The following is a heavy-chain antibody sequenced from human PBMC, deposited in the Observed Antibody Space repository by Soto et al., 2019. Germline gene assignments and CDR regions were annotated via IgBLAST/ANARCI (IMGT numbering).Heavy chain of an antibody. CDR3: ARGWERMGY. CDR2: SYYSGST. V-gene: IGHV4-59*01. J-gene: IGHJ4*02. CDR1: GSSISSYY. D-gene: IGHD1-26*01. Sequence: QVQLQESGPGLVKPSETRSLACTVSGSSISSYYWSWIRQPPGKGLEWIGYSYYSGSTNYNPSLKRRVAISVDTSKNQFSLRLSSVNAADTAVYYCARGWERMGYWGQGTLVTVSS.